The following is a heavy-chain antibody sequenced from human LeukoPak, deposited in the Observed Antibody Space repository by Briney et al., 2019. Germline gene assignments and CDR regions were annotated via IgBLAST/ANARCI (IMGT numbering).Heavy chain of an antibody. D-gene: IGHD5-18*01. Sequence: ASVKVSCKTSGYNFNRYTITWVRQAPGQGLEWMGWVSTSNGDTNYAEKFQGRSTMTTETVTKTAYMELRRLRSVDTAMYFCARFSDTSMVTPGFDSWGQGTLVTVSS. V-gene: IGHV1-18*01. CDR3: ARFSDTSMVTPGFDS. CDR2: VSTSNGDT. CDR1: GYNFNRYT. J-gene: IGHJ4*02.